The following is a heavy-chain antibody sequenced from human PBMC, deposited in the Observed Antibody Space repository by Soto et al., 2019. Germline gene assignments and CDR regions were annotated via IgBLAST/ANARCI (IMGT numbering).Heavy chain of an antibody. D-gene: IGHD6-13*01. J-gene: IGHJ4*02. Sequence: QVQLVESGGGVVQPGRSLRLSCAASGFTFSSYAMHWVRQAPGKGLEWVAVISYDGSNKYYADSVKGRFTISRDNSKNTLYLQMNSLRAEDTAVYYCARRPGYSSPDDYWGQGTLVTASS. CDR1: GFTFSSYA. V-gene: IGHV3-30-3*01. CDR3: ARRPGYSSPDDY. CDR2: ISYDGSNK.